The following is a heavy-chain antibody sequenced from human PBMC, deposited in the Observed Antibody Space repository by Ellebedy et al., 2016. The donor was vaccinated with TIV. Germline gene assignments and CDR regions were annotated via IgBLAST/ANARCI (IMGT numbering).Heavy chain of an antibody. CDR3: ARHVYDILTELYYFDY. CDR1: GGSISSGGYY. J-gene: IGHJ4*02. V-gene: IGHV4-61*08. CDR2: IYYSGST. Sequence: MPSETLSLTCAVSGGSISSGGYYWSWIRQPPGKGLEWIGYIYYSGSTNYNPSLKSRVTISVDTSKNQFSLKLSSVTAADTAVYYCARHVYDILTELYYFDYWGQGTLVTVSS. D-gene: IGHD3-9*01.